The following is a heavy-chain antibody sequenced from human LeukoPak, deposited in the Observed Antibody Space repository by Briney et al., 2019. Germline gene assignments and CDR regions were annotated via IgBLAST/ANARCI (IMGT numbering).Heavy chain of an antibody. V-gene: IGHV1-46*01. CDR3: ARESPHDYEFEL. CDR2: INPSDGRA. CDR1: GYTLTNYF. Sequence: ASVKVSCKASGYTLTNYFIHWVRQAPGQGLEWMGIINPSDGRATYAQEFQGRVTMTRDTSTVCMDLSSLRSEDTAVYYCARESPHDYEFELWGQGTLVTVSS. J-gene: IGHJ4*02. D-gene: IGHD4-17*01.